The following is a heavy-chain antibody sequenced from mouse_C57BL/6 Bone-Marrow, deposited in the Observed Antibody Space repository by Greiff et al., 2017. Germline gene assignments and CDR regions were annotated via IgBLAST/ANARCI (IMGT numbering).Heavy chain of an antibody. CDR2: IDPENGDT. V-gene: IGHV14-4*01. CDR1: GFNIKDDY. Sequence: VQLQQSGAELVRPGASVKLSCTASGFNIKDDYMHWVKQRPEQGLEWIGWIDPENGDTEYASKFQGKATITADTYSTTASLQLSSLTSDDTSVYYCTTGSLYYYSMDYWGQGTSVTVSS. CDR3: TTGSLYYYSMDY. J-gene: IGHJ4*01. D-gene: IGHD6-5*01.